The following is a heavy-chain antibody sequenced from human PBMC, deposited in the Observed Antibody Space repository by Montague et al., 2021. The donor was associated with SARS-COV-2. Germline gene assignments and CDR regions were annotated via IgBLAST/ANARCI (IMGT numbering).Heavy chain of an antibody. D-gene: IGHD3-9*01. V-gene: IGHV4-34*01. J-gene: IGHJ4*02. Sequence: SETLSLTCAVYGGSFSGYYWSWIRQPPGKGLDWIGEINHYGSTNYNPSLKSRVTISLDTPKSQFSLKLSSVTAADTAVYYCARVTTDVLRYFDRLTQEDPRYFDDWGKGTLVTVSS. CDR3: ARVTTDVLRYFDRLTQEDPRYFDD. CDR2: INHYGST. CDR1: GGSFSGYY.